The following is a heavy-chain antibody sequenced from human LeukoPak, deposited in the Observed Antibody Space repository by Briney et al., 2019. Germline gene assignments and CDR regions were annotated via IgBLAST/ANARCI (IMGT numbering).Heavy chain of an antibody. V-gene: IGHV3-21*01. CDR1: GLTFSSYS. Sequence: GGSLRLFCAASGLTFSSYSLNWVRQALGKGLEWVSSISSTSNYIFYADSVKGRFTFSRDNAKNSLYLQMNSLRAEDSAVYYCARDLVLSGFDYWGQGTLVTVSS. J-gene: IGHJ4*02. D-gene: IGHD2-8*01. CDR2: ISSTSNYI. CDR3: ARDLVLSGFDY.